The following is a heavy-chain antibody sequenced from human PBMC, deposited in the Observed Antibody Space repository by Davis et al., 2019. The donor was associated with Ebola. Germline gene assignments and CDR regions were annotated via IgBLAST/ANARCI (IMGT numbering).Heavy chain of an antibody. Sequence: SVQVSCKASAYTFTSYYMHWVRQAPGQGLEWMGGIIPIFGTANYAQKFQGRVTITADESTSTAYMELSSLRSEDTAVYYCARWVVAAGKGFDYWGQGTLVTVSS. CDR2: IIPIFGTA. CDR1: AYTFTSYY. V-gene: IGHV1-69*13. J-gene: IGHJ4*02. CDR3: ARWVVAAGKGFDY. D-gene: IGHD6-13*01.